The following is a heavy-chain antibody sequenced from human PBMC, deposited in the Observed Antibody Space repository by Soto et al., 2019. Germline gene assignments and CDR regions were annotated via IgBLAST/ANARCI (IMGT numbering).Heavy chain of an antibody. V-gene: IGHV1-18*01. CDR2: ISAYNGNK. J-gene: IGHJ4*02. Sequence: ASVKVSCKASGYSFTGYGISWVRQAPGQGLEWMGWISAYNGNKKYAQKLQGRVTMTTDTSTSTAYMELRSLRSDDTAVYYCARDLGQQPVDYWGQGTLVTVSS. CDR3: ARDLGQQPVDY. CDR1: GYSFTGYG. D-gene: IGHD6-13*01.